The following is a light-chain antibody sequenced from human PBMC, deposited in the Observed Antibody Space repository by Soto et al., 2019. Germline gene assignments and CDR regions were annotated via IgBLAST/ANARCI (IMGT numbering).Light chain of an antibody. CDR2: DAS. J-gene: IGKJ1*01. CDR3: QHSYNTPLT. V-gene: IGKV1-39*01. Sequence: IEVTQSPSSLAASLGDRVTITCRASQTIGTYVNWYRQKSGAAPELLIYDASTLQSDVPSRFRSGASGTDFTLTISSLQIDDFAAYYCQHSYNTPLTFGQGTKVEIK. CDR1: QTIGTY.